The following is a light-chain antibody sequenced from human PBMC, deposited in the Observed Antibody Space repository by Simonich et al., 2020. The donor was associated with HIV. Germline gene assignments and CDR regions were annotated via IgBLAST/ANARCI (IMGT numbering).Light chain of an antibody. CDR3: QQSYNTLLT. Sequence: IQLTQSPSSLSASVGDRVTITGRASQSITNYLNWFKQKPGKAPRLLIYAASSLQSGVPSRFSGSGSGTDFTLSISSLQPEDFATYYCQQSYNTLLTFGGGTKVEIK. CDR2: AAS. V-gene: IGKV1-39*01. J-gene: IGKJ4*01. CDR1: QSITNY.